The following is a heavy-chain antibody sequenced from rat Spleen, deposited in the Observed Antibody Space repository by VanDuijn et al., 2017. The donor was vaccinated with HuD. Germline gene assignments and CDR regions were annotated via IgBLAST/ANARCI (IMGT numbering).Heavy chain of an antibody. J-gene: IGHJ2*01. CDR3: AREADIPFHYFDY. CDR1: GFTFSNYG. V-gene: IGHV5-29*01. D-gene: IGHD2-3*01. Sequence: EVQLVESGGGLVQPGRSLKLSCAASGFTFSNYGMHWIRQAPTKGLEWVATISYDGSSTYYRDSVKGRFTLSRDNAKSTLYLQMDSLRSEDTATYYCAREADIPFHYFDYWGQGVMVTVSS. CDR2: ISYDGSST.